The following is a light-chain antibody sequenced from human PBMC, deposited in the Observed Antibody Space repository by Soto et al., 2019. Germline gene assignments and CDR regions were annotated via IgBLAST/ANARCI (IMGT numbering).Light chain of an antibody. V-gene: IGKV3-20*01. J-gene: IGKJ2*01. CDR3: QQYGSSPLYT. CDR1: QSVSSSY. Sequence: EIVLTQSPGTLSLSPGEGATLSYRASQSVSSSYLAWYQQKPGQAPRLLIYGASSRATGIPDRFSGSGSGTDFTLTISRLEPEDFAVYYCQQYGSSPLYTFGQGTKLEIK. CDR2: GAS.